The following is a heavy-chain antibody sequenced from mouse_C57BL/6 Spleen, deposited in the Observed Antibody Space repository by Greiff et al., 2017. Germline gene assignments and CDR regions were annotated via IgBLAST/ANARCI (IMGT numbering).Heavy chain of an antibody. CDR2: IDPENGDT. D-gene: IGHD1-1*01. CDR3: TTLITTVVATPFGY. Sequence: EVQVVESGAELVRPGASVKLSCTASGFNIKDDYMHWVKQRPEQGLEWIGWIDPENGDTEYASKFQGKATITADTSSNTAYLQLSSLTSEDTAVYYCTTLITTVVATPFGYWGQGTTLTVSS. CDR1: GFNIKDDY. J-gene: IGHJ2*01. V-gene: IGHV14-4*01.